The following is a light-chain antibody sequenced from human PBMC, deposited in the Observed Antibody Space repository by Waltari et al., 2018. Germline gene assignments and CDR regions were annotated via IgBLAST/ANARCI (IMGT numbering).Light chain of an antibody. Sequence: EIVMTQSPATLSVAPGERVTLSCRASQSLSDNFAWYQQKPGQAPRLLFSRTSTRATGVPARFSGSGSGTEFTLTISSLQSEDFAVYYCQQYNSWPYTFGQGTKLEVK. V-gene: IGKV3-15*01. CDR2: RTS. CDR1: QSLSDN. J-gene: IGKJ2*01. CDR3: QQYNSWPYT.